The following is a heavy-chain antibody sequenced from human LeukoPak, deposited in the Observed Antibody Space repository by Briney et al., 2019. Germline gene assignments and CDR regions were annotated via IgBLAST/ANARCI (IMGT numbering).Heavy chain of an antibody. D-gene: IGHD6-13*01. V-gene: IGHV3-23*01. CDR2: ISGSGGST. CDR3: AKDRGSSSWYFSAL. Sequence: GGSLRLSCAASGFTFSSYAMSWVRQAPGKGLEWVSAISGSGGSTYYADSVKGRFTISRDNSKNTLYLQMNSLRAEDTAVYCCAKDRGSSSWYFSALWGQGTLVTVSS. CDR1: GFTFSSYA. J-gene: IGHJ4*02.